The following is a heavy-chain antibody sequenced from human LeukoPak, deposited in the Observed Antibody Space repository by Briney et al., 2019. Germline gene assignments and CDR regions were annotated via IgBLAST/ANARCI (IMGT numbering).Heavy chain of an antibody. D-gene: IGHD2-21*02. CDR1: GFTFRSYD. V-gene: IGHV3-48*03. CDR3: AKALATLHMDV. J-gene: IGHJ6*02. Sequence: PGGSLRLSCAASGFTFRSYDMHWVRQAPGKGLEWVSYISSSGTTIYYADSVKGRFTISRDNAKNSLYLQMSSLRAEDTAVYYCAKALATLHMDVWGQGTTVTVSS. CDR2: ISSSGTTI.